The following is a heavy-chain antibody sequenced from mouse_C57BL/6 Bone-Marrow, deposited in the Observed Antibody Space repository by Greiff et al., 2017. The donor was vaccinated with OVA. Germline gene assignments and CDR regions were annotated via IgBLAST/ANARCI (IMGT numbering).Heavy chain of an antibody. CDR2: IYPRSGNT. CDR1: GYTFTSYG. V-gene: IGHV1-81*01. Sequence: QVQLQQSGAELARPGASVKLSCKASGYTFTSYGISWVKQRTGQGLEWIGEIYPRSGNTYYNEKFKGKATLTVDTSSSTAYMQLSSLTSEESAVYYCARLGDGYGAPYWGQGTTLTVSS. J-gene: IGHJ2*01. D-gene: IGHD2-3*01. CDR3: ARLGDGYGAPY.